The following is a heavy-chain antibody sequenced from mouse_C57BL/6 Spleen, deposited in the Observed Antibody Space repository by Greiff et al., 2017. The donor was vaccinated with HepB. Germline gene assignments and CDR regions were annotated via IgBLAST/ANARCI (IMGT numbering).Heavy chain of an antibody. Sequence: VHLVESGPELVKPGASVKISCKASGYAFSSSWMNWVKQRPGKGLEWIGRIYPGDGDTNYNGKFKGKATLTADKSSSTAYMQLSSLTSEDSAVYFCARSGGLRRPWYFDVWGTGTTVTVSS. J-gene: IGHJ1*03. V-gene: IGHV1-82*01. CDR3: ARSGGLRRPWYFDV. D-gene: IGHD2-4*01. CDR1: GYAFSSSW. CDR2: IYPGDGDT.